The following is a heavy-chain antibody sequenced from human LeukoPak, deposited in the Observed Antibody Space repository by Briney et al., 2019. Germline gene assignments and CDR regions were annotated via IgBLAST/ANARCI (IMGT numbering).Heavy chain of an antibody. Sequence: PGGSLRLSCAASGCTFSSYGMHWVRQAPGKGLEWVAFIRYDGSNKYYADSVKGRFTISRDNSKNTLYLQMNSLRAEDTAVYYCAKDGKTYYGLEYWGQGTLVTVSS. V-gene: IGHV3-30*02. D-gene: IGHD3-10*01. CDR1: GCTFSSYG. CDR3: AKDGKTYYGLEY. CDR2: IRYDGSNK. J-gene: IGHJ4*02.